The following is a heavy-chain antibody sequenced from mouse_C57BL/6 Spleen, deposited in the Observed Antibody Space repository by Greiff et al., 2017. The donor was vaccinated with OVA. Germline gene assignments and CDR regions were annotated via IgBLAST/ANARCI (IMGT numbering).Heavy chain of an antibody. D-gene: IGHD1-1*01. CDR3: ARSVITTAYWYFDV. V-gene: IGHV1-64*01. J-gene: IGHJ1*03. CDR1: GYTFTSYW. Sequence: QVQLQQSGAELVKPGASVKLSCKASGYTFTSYWMHWVKQRPGQGLEWIGMIHPNSGSTNYNEKFKSKATLTVDKSSSTAYMQLSSLTSEDSAVYYCARSVITTAYWYFDVWGTGTTVTVSS. CDR2: IHPNSGST.